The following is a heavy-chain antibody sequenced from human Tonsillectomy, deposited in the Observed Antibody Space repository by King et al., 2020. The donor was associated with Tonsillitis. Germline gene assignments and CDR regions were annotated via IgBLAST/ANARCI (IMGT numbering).Heavy chain of an antibody. V-gene: IGHV3-23*04. J-gene: IGHJ4*02. CDR2: ISGSGDSS. CDR1: GFTFSTSA. D-gene: IGHD3-22*01. CDR3: ARNGYFYHSSGFYYIDYFDS. Sequence: VQLVESGGGLVQPGGSLRLSCAASGFTFSTSAMSWVLQAPGKGLEWVSAISGSGDSSYYADSVKGRFTISRDISKNTLYLQMNSLRADDTAVYYCARNGYFYHSSGFYYIDYFDSWGQGTLLTVSS.